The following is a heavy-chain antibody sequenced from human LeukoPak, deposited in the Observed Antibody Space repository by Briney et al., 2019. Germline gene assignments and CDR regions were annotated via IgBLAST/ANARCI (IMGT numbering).Heavy chain of an antibody. D-gene: IGHD1-26*01. Sequence: GASVKVSCKASGYTFTSYYMHWVRQAPGQGLEWMGIINPSGGSTSYAQKFQGRVTMTRDTSTSTVYMELSSLRSEDTVVYYCAGVREWELLKGNWFDPWGQGTLVTVSS. CDR2: INPSGGST. J-gene: IGHJ5*02. V-gene: IGHV1-46*03. CDR1: GYTFTSYY. CDR3: AGVREWELLKGNWFDP.